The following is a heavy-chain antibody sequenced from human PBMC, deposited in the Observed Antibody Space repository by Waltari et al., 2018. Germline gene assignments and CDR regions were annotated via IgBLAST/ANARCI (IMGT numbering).Heavy chain of an antibody. CDR1: GGSISSSSYY. D-gene: IGHD2-15*01. CDR3: ARDSCSGGSCGWFDP. J-gene: IGHJ5*02. V-gene: IGHV4-39*07. Sequence: QLQLPESGPGLVKPSETLSLTCTVAGGSISSSSYYWGWIRQPPGKGLEWIGSIYYSGSTYYNPSLKSRVTISVDTSKNQFSLKLSSVTAADTAVYYCARDSCSGGSCGWFDPWGQGTLVTVSS. CDR2: IYYSGST.